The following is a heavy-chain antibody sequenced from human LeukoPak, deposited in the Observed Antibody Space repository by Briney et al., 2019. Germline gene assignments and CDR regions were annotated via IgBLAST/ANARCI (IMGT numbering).Heavy chain of an antibody. CDR2: ISYDGSNK. D-gene: IGHD6-19*01. CDR1: GFTFSSYA. J-gene: IGHJ4*02. V-gene: IGHV3-30*01. CDR3: AREGSGWTLLDY. Sequence: GGSLRLSCAASGFTFSSYAMHWVRQAPGKGLEWVAVISYDGSNKYYADSVKGRFTISRDNSKSTLYLQMNSLRAEDTAVYYCAREGSGWTLLDYWGQGTLVTVSS.